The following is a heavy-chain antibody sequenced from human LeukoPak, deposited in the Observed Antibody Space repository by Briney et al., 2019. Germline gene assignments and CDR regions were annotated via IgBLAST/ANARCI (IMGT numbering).Heavy chain of an antibody. D-gene: IGHD3-22*01. Sequence: ASVKVSCKASGYPFNNYDINWVRQATGQGLEWMGWMNPHSGKTGYAQNFQGRVTMTRDTSISTAYMELSSLRSDDTAVYYCARPAYYYDSSGYDYWGQGTLVTVSS. CDR1: GYPFNNYD. V-gene: IGHV1-8*01. J-gene: IGHJ4*02. CDR2: MNPHSGKT. CDR3: ARPAYYYDSSGYDY.